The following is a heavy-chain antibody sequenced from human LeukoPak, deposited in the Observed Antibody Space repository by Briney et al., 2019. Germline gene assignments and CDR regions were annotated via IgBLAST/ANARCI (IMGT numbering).Heavy chain of an antibody. CDR1: GFTXXXXA. D-gene: IGHD3-10*01. Sequence: RLSXXXXGFTXXXXAMXXXXXXXXXXXXXVXXXXXSGGSTYYADSVKGRFTISRDNSKNTLYLQMNSLRAEDTAVYYCAKGTTMVRGVIITFDDWGQGTLVTVSS. V-gene: IGHV3-23*01. J-gene: IGHJ4*02. CDR2: XXXSGGST. CDR3: AKGTTMVRGVIITFDD.